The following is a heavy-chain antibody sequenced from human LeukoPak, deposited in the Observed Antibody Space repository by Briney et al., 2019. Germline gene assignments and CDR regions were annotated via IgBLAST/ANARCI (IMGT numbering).Heavy chain of an antibody. CDR1: GFTFSSNV. Sequence: PGGSLRLSCVASGFTFSSNVLNWVRQAPGKGLEWVANIKEDGSKKNYVDSVQGRFTISRDNAKNALYLQMNSLRAEDTAVYYCGREVPGGTTSLDCWGQGTLVTVSS. CDR3: GREVPGGTTSLDC. CDR2: IKEDGSKK. J-gene: IGHJ4*02. D-gene: IGHD1-26*01. V-gene: IGHV3-7*04.